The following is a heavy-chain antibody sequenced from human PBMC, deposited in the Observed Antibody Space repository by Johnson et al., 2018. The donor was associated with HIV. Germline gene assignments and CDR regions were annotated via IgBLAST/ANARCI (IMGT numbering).Heavy chain of an antibody. J-gene: IGHJ3*02. CDR2: ISYDGSHT. Sequence: QVQLVESGGGVVQPGRSLRLSCAASGFTFSSYAMHWVRQAPGKRLEWVACISYDGSHTYYADSVQGRFTISRDNSKNTVYLQMNSLRAEDTAVYYCASRYSGYDNDAFDIWGQGTMVTVSS. D-gene: IGHD5-12*01. V-gene: IGHV3-30-3*01. CDR1: GFTFSSYA. CDR3: ASRYSGYDNDAFDI.